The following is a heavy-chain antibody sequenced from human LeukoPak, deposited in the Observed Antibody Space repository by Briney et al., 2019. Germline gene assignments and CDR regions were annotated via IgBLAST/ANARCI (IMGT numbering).Heavy chain of an antibody. Sequence: GGSLRLSCAASGFSFTNYPMTWVRQAPEKGLEWVSAISGTGDSTYYADSVKGRFGISRDNSKKTLYLQMNSLTDEDTAVYYCAKFSLTTVNNPPNYFDYWGQGTLVTVSS. CDR1: GFSFTNYP. J-gene: IGHJ4*02. CDR3: AKFSLTTVNNPPNYFDY. CDR2: ISGTGDST. V-gene: IGHV3-23*01. D-gene: IGHD4-11*01.